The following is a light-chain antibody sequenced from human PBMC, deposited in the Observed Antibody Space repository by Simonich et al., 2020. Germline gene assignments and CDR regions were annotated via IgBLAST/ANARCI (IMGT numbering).Light chain of an antibody. J-gene: IGKJ1*01. V-gene: IGKV2D-29*02. CDR1: QSLLHGDGKTY. CDR3: MQSIQLPRT. Sequence: DIVMTQTPLSLSVTPGQPASISCKSSQSLLHGDGKTYLYWYLQKPGQSPQLLIYEGSNRFSGMTDRFRGRGSGTDFTLKISRVEAEDVGVHYCMQSIQLPRTFGQGTKVEIK. CDR2: EGS.